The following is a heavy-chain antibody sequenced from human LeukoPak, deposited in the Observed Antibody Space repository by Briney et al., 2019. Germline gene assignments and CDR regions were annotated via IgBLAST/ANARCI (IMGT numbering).Heavy chain of an antibody. Sequence: ASVKVSCKASGYTFTSYDINWVRQATGQGLEWMGWMNPNSGNTGYAQKFQGRVTITRSTSISTAYMELSSLRSEDTAVYYCARYSSSWGQDAFDIWGQGTMVTVSS. CDR2: MNPNSGNT. CDR1: GYTFTSYD. J-gene: IGHJ3*02. V-gene: IGHV1-8*03. CDR3: ARYSSSWGQDAFDI. D-gene: IGHD6-6*01.